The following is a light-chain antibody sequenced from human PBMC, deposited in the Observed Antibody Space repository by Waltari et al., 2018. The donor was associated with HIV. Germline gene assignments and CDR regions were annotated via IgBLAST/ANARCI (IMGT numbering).Light chain of an antibody. CDR1: SGHNNYD. CDR3: QTWGAGGIQV. J-gene: IGLJ2*01. CDR2: FNSDGSN. V-gene: IGLV4-69*01. Sequence: QLVLTQSPSASASLGASVKLTCPLSSGHNNYDIAWHQPQPEKGPRYLMKFNSDGSNSKGDGIPDRFSGSSSGAERYLTISRLQSEDEADYYCQTWGAGGIQVFGGGTKLTVL.